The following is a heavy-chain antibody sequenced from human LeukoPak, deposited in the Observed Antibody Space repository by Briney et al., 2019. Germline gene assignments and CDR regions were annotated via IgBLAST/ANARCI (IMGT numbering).Heavy chain of an antibody. CDR1: GFAFSRYW. Sequence: GGSLRLSCAASGFAFSRYWMHWVRQALGKGLVWVSDINSDGSITRYADSVKGRFTISRDNAKNTLYLQMNSLRAEDTAVYYCASRDYTSSKYWGQGTLVTVSS. V-gene: IGHV3-74*01. CDR2: INSDGSIT. D-gene: IGHD2-2*02. CDR3: ASRDYTSSKY. J-gene: IGHJ4*02.